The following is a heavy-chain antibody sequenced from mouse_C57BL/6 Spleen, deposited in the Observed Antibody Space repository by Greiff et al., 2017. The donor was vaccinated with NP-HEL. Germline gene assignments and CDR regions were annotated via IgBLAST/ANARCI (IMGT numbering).Heavy chain of an antibody. J-gene: IGHJ3*01. V-gene: IGHV5-17*01. CDR1: GFTFSDYG. CDR3: ATLTTVVATDAY. CDR2: ISSGSSTI. D-gene: IGHD1-1*01. Sequence: EVQVVESGGGLVKPGGSLKLSCAASGFTFSDYGMHWVRQAPEKGLEWVAYISSGSSTIYYADTVKGRFTISRDNAKNTLFLQMTSLRSEDTAMYYCATLTTVVATDAYWGQGTLVTVSA.